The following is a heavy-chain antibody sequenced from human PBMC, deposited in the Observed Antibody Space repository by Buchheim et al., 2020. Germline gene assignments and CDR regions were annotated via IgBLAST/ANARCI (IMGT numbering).Heavy chain of an antibody. D-gene: IGHD4-11*01. J-gene: IGHJ5*02. CDR3: ARIDNDYINYKWFDP. V-gene: IGHV4-30-4*01. CDR2: IYYSGSA. Sequence: QVQLQESGPGLVKPSQTLSLTCTVSGGSISSGYYYWSWIRQSPGKGLEWIAYIYYSGSAYYNPSLKSRATISVDTSQHQFPLRLNSVTAADTAVYYCARIDNDYINYKWFDPWGQGTL. CDR1: GGSISSGYYY.